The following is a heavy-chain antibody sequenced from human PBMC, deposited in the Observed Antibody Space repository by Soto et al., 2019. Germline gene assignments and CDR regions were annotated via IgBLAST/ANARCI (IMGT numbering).Heavy chain of an antibody. Sequence: QVQLVQSGAEVKKPGSSVKVSCKASGGTFNSYALTWVRQAPGHGLEWMGGIIPIFRSTDYAQKLQGRVTITVNSSTSTPYMELSSLRYDDTAVYNCARVHHPPYGSGWRSLNWYFDLSGRGTLVTVSS. D-gene: IGHD6-19*01. V-gene: IGHV1-69*06. CDR2: IIPIFRST. J-gene: IGHJ2*01. CDR1: GGTFNSYA. CDR3: ARVHHPPYGSGWRSLNWYFDL.